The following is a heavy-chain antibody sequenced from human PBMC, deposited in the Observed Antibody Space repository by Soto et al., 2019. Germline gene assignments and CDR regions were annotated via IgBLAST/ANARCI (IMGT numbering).Heavy chain of an antibody. J-gene: IGHJ5*02. CDR3: AKGSIAARPGWFDP. Sequence: EVQLVESGGGLVQPGRSLRLSCAASGFTFDDYARHWVRQAPGKGLEWVSGISWNSGSIGYADSVKGRFTISRDNAKNSLYLQMNSLRAEDTALYYCAKGSIAARPGWFDPWGQGTLVTVSS. CDR2: ISWNSGSI. CDR1: GFTFDDYA. D-gene: IGHD6-6*01. V-gene: IGHV3-9*01.